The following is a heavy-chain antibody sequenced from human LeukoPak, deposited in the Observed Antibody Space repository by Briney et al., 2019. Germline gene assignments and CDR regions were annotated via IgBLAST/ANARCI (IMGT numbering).Heavy chain of an antibody. CDR2: ISGSGGST. CDR3: AKRLGFLEWTNDY. Sequence: PGGSLRLSRAASGFTFSSYAMSWVRQAPGKGLEWVSAISGSGGSTYYADSVKGRFTISRDNSKNTLYLQMNSLRAEDTAVYYCAKRLGFLEWTNDYWGQGTLVTVSS. D-gene: IGHD3-3*01. V-gene: IGHV3-23*01. J-gene: IGHJ4*02. CDR1: GFTFSSYA.